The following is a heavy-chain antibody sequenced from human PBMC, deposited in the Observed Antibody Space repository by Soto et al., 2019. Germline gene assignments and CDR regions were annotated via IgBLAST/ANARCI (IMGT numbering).Heavy chain of an antibody. CDR1: GFSFGNYW. V-gene: IGHV3-7*03. CDR2: IKEDGSDR. CDR3: ARDVGPVTIFGEALSGYFDF. Sequence: PGGYLRLSCAVSGFSFGNYWMSWVRQAPGKGLEWLASIKEDGSDRYYLDSVKGRFTISRDNAKDSLSLQMNSLRGEDTAFYYCARDVGPVTIFGEALSGYFDFWGQGTLVTVSS. J-gene: IGHJ4*02. D-gene: IGHD3-3*01.